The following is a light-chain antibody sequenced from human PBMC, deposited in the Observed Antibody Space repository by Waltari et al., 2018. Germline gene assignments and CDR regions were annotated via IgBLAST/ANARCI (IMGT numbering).Light chain of an antibody. CDR3: QQYNSYSET. CDR2: KAS. J-gene: IGKJ1*01. CDR1: QSISSW. V-gene: IGKV1-5*03. Sequence: DIQMTQSPSTLSASVVDRVTITCRASQSISSWLAWYQQKPGKAPKVLIYKASSLESGVPSRFSGSGSEKEFTLTSISLQPDDFATYYCQQYNSYSETFGQGTKVEIK.